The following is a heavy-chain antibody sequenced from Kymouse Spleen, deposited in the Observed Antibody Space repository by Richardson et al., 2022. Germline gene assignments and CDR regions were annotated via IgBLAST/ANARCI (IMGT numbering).Heavy chain of an antibody. CDR3: ARRYCSGGSCPFDY. Sequence: QLQLQESGPGLVKPSETLSLTCTVSGGSISSSSYYWGWIRQPPGKGLEWIGSIYYSGSTYYNPSLKSRVTISVDTSKNQFSLKLSSVTAADTAVYYCARRYCSGGSCPFDYWGQGTLVTVSS. CDR2: IYYSGST. D-gene: IGHD2-15*01. J-gene: IGHJ4*02. V-gene: IGHV4-39*01. CDR1: GGSISSSSYY.